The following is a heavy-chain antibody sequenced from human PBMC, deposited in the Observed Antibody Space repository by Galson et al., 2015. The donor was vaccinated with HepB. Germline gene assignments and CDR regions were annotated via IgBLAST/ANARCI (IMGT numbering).Heavy chain of an antibody. D-gene: IGHD3-3*01. CDR3: ATGTSGDFWSGYYLPY. V-gene: IGHV3-23*01. J-gene: IGHJ4*02. CDR1: GSTFSSYA. CDR2: ISGGGGST. Sequence: SLRLSCAASGSTFSSYAMSWVRQAPGKGLEWVSAISGGGGSTYYADSVKGRFTISRDNSKNTLYLQMNSLRAEDTAVYYCATGTSGDFWSGYYLPYWGQGTLVTVSS.